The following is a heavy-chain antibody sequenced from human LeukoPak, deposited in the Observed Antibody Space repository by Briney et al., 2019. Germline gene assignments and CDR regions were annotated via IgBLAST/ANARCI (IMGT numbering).Heavy chain of an antibody. V-gene: IGHV4-34*01. D-gene: IGHD3-22*01. CDR2: INHSGST. CDR3: ARMYYYDSSGYPYLYYFDY. J-gene: IGHJ4*02. Sequence: PSETLSLTCAVYGGSFSGYYWSWIRQPPGKGLEWIGEINHSGSTNYNPSLKSRVTISVDTSKNQFSLKLSSVTAADTAVYYCARMYYYDSSGYPYLYYFDYWGQGTLVTVSS. CDR1: GGSFSGYY.